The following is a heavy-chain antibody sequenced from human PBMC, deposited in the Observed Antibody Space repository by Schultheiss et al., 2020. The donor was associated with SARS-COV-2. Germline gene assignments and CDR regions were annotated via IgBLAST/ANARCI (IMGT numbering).Heavy chain of an antibody. J-gene: IGHJ4*02. CDR3: ARDTRGIFDY. Sequence: GGSLRLSCAASGFTFSSYAMSWVRQAPGKGLEWVSYISHVGGTIYYADSVKGRFTISRDNSKNTLYLQMNSLRAEDTALYYCARDTRGIFDYWDQGPLVTVSS. CDR1: GFTFSSYA. V-gene: IGHV3-23*01. CDR2: ISHVGGTI.